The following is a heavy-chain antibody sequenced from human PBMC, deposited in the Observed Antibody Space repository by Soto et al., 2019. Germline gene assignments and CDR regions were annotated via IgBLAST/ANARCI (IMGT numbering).Heavy chain of an antibody. Sequence: QVQLQESGPGLVKPSGTLSLTCAVSGGSISSSNWWSWVRQPPGKGLEWIGEIYHSGSTNYNPSLTSRXXMXVXXSKTQFSLKLSSVTAADTAVYYCARGYSSGNTFAYWGQGTLVTVSS. CDR3: ARGYSSGNTFAY. CDR2: IYHSGST. D-gene: IGHD6-19*01. V-gene: IGHV4-4*02. CDR1: GGSISSSNW. J-gene: IGHJ4*02.